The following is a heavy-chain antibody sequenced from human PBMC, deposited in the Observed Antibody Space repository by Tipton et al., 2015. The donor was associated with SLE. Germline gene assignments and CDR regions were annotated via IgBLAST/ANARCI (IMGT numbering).Heavy chain of an antibody. Sequence: TLSLTCTVSGGSISRIGYYWSWIRQHPGKGLEWIGYIYHTGSTYYNPSLESRLTISIDTSKNQFSLRLTSMTDADTAVYYCATQGYYDSSFDYWGQGTLVTVSS. J-gene: IGHJ4*02. CDR1: GGSISRIGYY. CDR3: ATQGYYDSSFDY. D-gene: IGHD3-16*01. CDR2: IYHTGST. V-gene: IGHV4-31*03.